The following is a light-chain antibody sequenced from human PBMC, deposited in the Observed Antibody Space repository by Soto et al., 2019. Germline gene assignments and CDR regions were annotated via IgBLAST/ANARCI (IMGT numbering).Light chain of an antibody. V-gene: IGLV2-14*01. CDR1: SSDVGGYNY. J-gene: IGLJ2*01. CDR2: DVS. Sequence: QSALTQPASVSGSPGQSITISCTGTSSDVGGYNYVSWYQTHPGKAPKLMIYDVSNRPSGVSNRFSGSKSGNTASLTISGLQAEGEADYYGSSYTSSSTLVVFGGGTKLTVL. CDR3: SSYTSSSTLVV.